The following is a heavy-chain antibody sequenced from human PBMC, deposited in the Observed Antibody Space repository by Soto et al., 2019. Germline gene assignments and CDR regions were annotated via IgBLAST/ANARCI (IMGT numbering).Heavy chain of an antibody. CDR2: ITTDKGKT. Sequence: QVQLVQSGPEVKKPGASVKVSCKTSGYTFTSYGISWVRQAPGQGLEWMGWITTDKGKTTYAQKFQGRVTMTTDTSTITAYMEMRSLRSDDTAVYYCAPRSPAFDYWGQGTLVTVSS. V-gene: IGHV1-18*01. J-gene: IGHJ4*02. CDR1: GYTFTSYG. CDR3: APRSPAFDY.